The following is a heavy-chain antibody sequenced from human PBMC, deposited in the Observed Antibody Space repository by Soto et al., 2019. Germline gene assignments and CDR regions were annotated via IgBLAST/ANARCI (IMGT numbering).Heavy chain of an antibody. J-gene: IGHJ6*03. CDR2: ILSGDEK. CDR3: ARMLAVNYCYYYVDV. Sequence: QVTLKESGPVLVKPTEPLTLTCTVSGFSLRNAGMGVSWILQPPGKALEWLAHILSGDEKSYNTSLKGRVTLSKDTSKSQVVLTMTYVDPVDTATYFCARMLAVNYCYYYVDVWGEGTTVTVSS. D-gene: IGHD3-22*01. V-gene: IGHV2-26*01. CDR1: GFSLRNAGMG.